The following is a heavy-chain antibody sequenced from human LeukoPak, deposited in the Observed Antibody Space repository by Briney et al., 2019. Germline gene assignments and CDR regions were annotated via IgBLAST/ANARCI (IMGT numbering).Heavy chain of an antibody. D-gene: IGHD3-22*01. CDR2: ISSSRSYI. V-gene: IGHV3-21*01. J-gene: IGHJ3*02. CDR3: ARDQEGGYDYYDSSGQGQAFDI. CDR1: GFTFSIYS. Sequence: GGSLRLSCAASGFTFSIYSMNWVRQARGKGLEGGSSISSSRSYIYYADSVKGRFTISRDNAKNSLYLQMNSLRAQATDVYYCARDQEGGYDYYDSSGQGQAFDIWGQGTMLTVSS.